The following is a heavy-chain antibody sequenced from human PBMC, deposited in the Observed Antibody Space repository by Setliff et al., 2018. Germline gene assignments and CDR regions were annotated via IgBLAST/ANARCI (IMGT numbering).Heavy chain of an antibody. CDR3: SRLVRYCTRSSCQRLSGDDF. Sequence: ASVKVSCKASGYTFTDYGVTWVRQAPGQGLEWVGWISPYSGNTYYAPKFQGRITMTTDTSTTTAYMELKSLRSDDTAIYYCSRLVRYCTRSSCQRLSGDDFWGQGTLVTVSS. CDR1: GYTFTDYG. D-gene: IGHD2-2*01. V-gene: IGHV1-18*01. J-gene: IGHJ4*02. CDR2: ISPYSGNT.